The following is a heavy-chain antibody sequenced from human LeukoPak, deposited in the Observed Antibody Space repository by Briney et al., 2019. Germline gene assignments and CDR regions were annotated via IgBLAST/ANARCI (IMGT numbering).Heavy chain of an antibody. CDR2: IIPLFGTA. CDR1: GGTFSSYA. CDR3: ARETPRGGFDY. Sequence: SVKVSCKASGGTFSSYAISWVRQAPGQGLEWMGGIIPLFGTANYAQKFQGRVTITTDESTSTAYMELSSLRSEDTAVYHCARETPRGGFDYWGQGTLVTVSS. D-gene: IGHD3-16*01. V-gene: IGHV1-69*05. J-gene: IGHJ4*02.